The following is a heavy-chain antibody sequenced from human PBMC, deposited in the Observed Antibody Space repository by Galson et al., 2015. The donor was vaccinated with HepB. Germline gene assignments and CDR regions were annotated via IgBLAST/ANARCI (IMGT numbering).Heavy chain of an antibody. J-gene: IGHJ4*02. D-gene: IGHD1-26*01. V-gene: IGHV3-21*01. CDR3: ARDGRSPWERGY. Sequence: SLRLSCAASGFTFSSYSMNWVRQAPGKGLEWDSSISSSSSYIDYADSVKGRFTISRDNAKNSLYLQMNSLRAEDRAVYYCARDGRSPWERGYWVQGTLVTVSS. CDR1: GFTFSSYS. CDR2: ISSSSSYI.